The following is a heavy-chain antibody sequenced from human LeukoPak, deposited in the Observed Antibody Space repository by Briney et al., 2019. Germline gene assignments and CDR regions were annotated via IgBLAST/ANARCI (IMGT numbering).Heavy chain of an antibody. CDR2: INHSAST. J-gene: IGHJ5*02. Sequence: SETLSLTFACYGWSFSCYCWIWVRQPPGKGLEWIREINHSASTNYNPFLKSRVSISVDTSNNQFSLKLSFVTAADTAVYYCARSAMVRGVIKHWFDPWGQGTLVTVSS. D-gene: IGHD3-10*01. CDR3: ARSAMVRGVIKHWFDP. CDR1: GWSFSCYC. V-gene: IGHV4-34*01.